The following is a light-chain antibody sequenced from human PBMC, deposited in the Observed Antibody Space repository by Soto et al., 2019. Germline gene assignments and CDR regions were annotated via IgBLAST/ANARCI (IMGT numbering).Light chain of an antibody. Sequence: DTQLTHSPSTLSASVGDRVTITCRASQGISGWLAWYQQKPGKAPTLLIYDSSTLESGVPSRFSGSGSGTEFTLSISSLQSEDFATYYCLQDYNYPWTFGQGTKVDIK. J-gene: IGKJ1*01. CDR3: LQDYNYPWT. V-gene: IGKV1-5*01. CDR2: DSS. CDR1: QGISGW.